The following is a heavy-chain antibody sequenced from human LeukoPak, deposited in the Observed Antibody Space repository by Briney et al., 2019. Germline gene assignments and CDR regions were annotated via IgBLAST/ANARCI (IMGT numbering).Heavy chain of an antibody. J-gene: IGHJ4*02. Sequence: SETLSLTCTVSGGSISTYQWSWIRQPPGTGLEWIGYISDSGSTNYNPSLKSRVTMSVDTSKNQFSLKLSSVTAADTAVYYCARSRTLKLTFDYWGQGTLVTVSS. V-gene: IGHV4-59*12. D-gene: IGHD4/OR15-4a*01. CDR2: ISDSGST. CDR1: GGSISTYQ. CDR3: ARSRTLKLTFDY.